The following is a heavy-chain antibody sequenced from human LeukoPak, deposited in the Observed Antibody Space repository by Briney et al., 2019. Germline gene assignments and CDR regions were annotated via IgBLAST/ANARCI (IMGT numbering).Heavy chain of an antibody. CDR3: ARGSAVGATVYYFDY. V-gene: IGHV4-61*02. Sequence: PSETLSLTCTVSGGSISSGSYYWSWIRQPAGKGLEWIGRIYTSGSTNYNPSLKSRVTISVDTSKNQFSLKLSSVTAADTAVYYCARGSAVGATVYYFDYWGQGTLVTVSS. D-gene: IGHD1-26*01. J-gene: IGHJ4*02. CDR1: GGSISSGSYY. CDR2: IYTSGST.